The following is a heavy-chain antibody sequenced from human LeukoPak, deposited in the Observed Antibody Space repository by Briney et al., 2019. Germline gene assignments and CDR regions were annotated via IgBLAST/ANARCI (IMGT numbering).Heavy chain of an antibody. J-gene: IGHJ4*02. CDR1: GGSISSHY. Sequence: SETLSLTCTVSGGSISSHYWSWIRQPPGKGLEWIGYIYYSGSTNYNPSLKSRVTISVDTSKNQFSLKLSSVTAADTAVYYCARDRFGGGSGRYFDYWGQGTLVTVSS. V-gene: IGHV4-59*11. D-gene: IGHD2-15*01. CDR3: ARDRFGGGSGRYFDY. CDR2: IYYSGST.